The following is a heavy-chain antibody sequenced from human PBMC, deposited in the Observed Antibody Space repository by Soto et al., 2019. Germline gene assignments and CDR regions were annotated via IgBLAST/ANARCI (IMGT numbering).Heavy chain of an antibody. CDR2: IYYSGST. CDR1: GGSISSYY. J-gene: IGHJ4*02. Sequence: SETLSLTCTVSGGSISSYYWSWIRHPPGKGLEWIGYIYYSGSTNYNPSLKSRVAISVDTSKNHFSLKLSSVTAADTAVSYYRTGDDAYITCYWGKRTSVLVST. D-gene: IGHD1-20*01. CDR3: RTGDDAYITCY. V-gene: IGHV4-59*01.